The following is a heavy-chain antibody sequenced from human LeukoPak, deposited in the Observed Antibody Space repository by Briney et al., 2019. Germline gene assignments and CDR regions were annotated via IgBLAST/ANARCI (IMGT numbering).Heavy chain of an antibody. J-gene: IGHJ4*02. V-gene: IGHV4-34*01. CDR1: GGSFSGYY. D-gene: IGHD2-2*01. CDR3: ARVRTRYCSSTGCPPADY. CDR2: INHSGST. Sequence: SETLSLTCAVYGGSFSGYYWSWIRQPPGKGLEWIGEINHSGSTNYNPSLKSRVTISVDTSKNQFSLKLSSVTAADTAVYYCARVRTRYCSSTGCPPADYWGQGTLVTVSS.